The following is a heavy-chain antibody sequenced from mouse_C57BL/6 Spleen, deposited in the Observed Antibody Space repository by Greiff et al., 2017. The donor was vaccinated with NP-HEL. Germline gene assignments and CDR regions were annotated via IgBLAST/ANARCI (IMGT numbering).Heavy chain of an antibody. CDR3: ARGDLGYAMDY. V-gene: IGHV1-64*01. CDR1: GYTFTSYW. J-gene: IGHJ4*01. CDR2: IHPNSGST. D-gene: IGHD3-3*01. Sequence: QVQLKQPGAELVKPGASVKLSCKASGYTFTSYWMHWVKQRPGQGLEWIGMIHPNSGSTNYNEKFKSKATLTVDKSSSTAYMQLSSLTSEDSAVYYCARGDLGYAMDYWGQGTSVTVSS.